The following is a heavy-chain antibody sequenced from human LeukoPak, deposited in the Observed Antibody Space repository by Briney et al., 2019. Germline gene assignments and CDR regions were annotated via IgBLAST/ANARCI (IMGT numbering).Heavy chain of an antibody. CDR1: GYTFTSYA. J-gene: IGHJ5*02. CDR2: INTGNGNT. V-gene: IGHV1-3*04. D-gene: IGHD4-11*01. Sequence: ASVKVSCKASGYTFTSYAMHWVRQAPGQRLEWMGWINTGNGNTKYSQKFQGRVTITRDTSASTAYMELSSLRSEDTAVYYCARDRFTGWFDPWGQGTLVTVSS. CDR3: ARDRFTGWFDP.